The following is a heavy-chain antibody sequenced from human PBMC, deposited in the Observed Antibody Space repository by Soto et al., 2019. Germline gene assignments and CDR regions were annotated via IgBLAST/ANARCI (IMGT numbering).Heavy chain of an antibody. CDR2: ISAYSGNT. J-gene: IGHJ3*02. CDR1: GYTFTSYG. V-gene: IGHV1-18*01. CDR3: ASGTVARAFDI. D-gene: IGHD4-17*01. Sequence: QVHLVQSGVGVKKPGASVKVSCKASGYTFTSYGINWVRQAPGQGLEWMGWISAYSGNTNYAQKLQGRVTMTTDTSTSTAYMELRSLRSDDTAAYYCASGTVARAFDIWGQGTMVTVSS.